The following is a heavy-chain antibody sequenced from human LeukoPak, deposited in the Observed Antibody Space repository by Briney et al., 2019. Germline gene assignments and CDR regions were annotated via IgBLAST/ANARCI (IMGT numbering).Heavy chain of an antibody. Sequence: SVKVSCKASGGTFSSYAISWVRQAPGQGLEWMGGIIPIFGTANYAQKFQGRVTITADESTSTAYMELSSLRSEDTAVYYCARDLGGSTRDLYYYGMDVWGKGTTVTVSS. CDR2: IIPIFGTA. CDR3: ARDLGGSTRDLYYYGMDV. V-gene: IGHV1-69*13. D-gene: IGHD2-2*01. CDR1: GGTFSSYA. J-gene: IGHJ6*04.